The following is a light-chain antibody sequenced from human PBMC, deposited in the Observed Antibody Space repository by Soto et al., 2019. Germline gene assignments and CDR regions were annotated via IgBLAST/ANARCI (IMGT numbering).Light chain of an antibody. CDR3: CSYAGGRTFVV. CDR2: EVN. CDR1: SSDIGSYNL. J-gene: IGLJ3*02. V-gene: IGLV2-23*02. Sequence: QSALSQPASVSGSPGQSVTISGTGTSSDIGSYNLVSWYHHHPGQAPKLVIYEVNKRPSVDSNRFSGSKSGNTASLTIAGLQPEDEGEYYCCSYAGGRTFVVFGGGTQLTVL.